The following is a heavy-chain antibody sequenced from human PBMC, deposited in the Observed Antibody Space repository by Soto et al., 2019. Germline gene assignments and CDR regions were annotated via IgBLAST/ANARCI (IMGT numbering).Heavy chain of an antibody. D-gene: IGHD3-3*01. V-gene: IGHV1-2*02. Sequence: GASVKVSCKASGYTFTGYYMHWVRQAPGQGLEWMGWINPNSGGTNYAQKFQGRVTMTRDTSISTAYMELSRLRSDDTAVYYRARDKGIFGLGYYGMDVWGQGTTVTVSS. J-gene: IGHJ6*02. CDR2: INPNSGGT. CDR3: ARDKGIFGLGYYGMDV. CDR1: GYTFTGYY.